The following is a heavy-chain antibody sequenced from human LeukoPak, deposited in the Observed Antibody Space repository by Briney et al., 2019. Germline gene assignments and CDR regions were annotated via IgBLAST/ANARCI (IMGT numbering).Heavy chain of an antibody. Sequence: SETLSLTCAVSGGSISSSNWWSWVRQPPGKGLEWIGEIYHSGSTNYNPSLKSRVTISVDTSKNQFSLKLSSVTAADTAVYYCARLRFGEYPDLSPYYFDYWGQGTLVTVSS. CDR3: ARLRFGEYPDLSPYYFDY. V-gene: IGHV4-4*02. D-gene: IGHD3-10*01. CDR1: GGSISSSNW. CDR2: IYHSGST. J-gene: IGHJ4*02.